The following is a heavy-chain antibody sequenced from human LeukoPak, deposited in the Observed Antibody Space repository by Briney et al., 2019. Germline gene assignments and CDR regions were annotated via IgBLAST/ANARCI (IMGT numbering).Heavy chain of an antibody. Sequence: ASVKVSCKASGYTFTSYGISWVRQAPGQELEWMGWISAYNGNTNYAQKLQGRVTMTTDTSTSTAYMELRSLRSDDTAVYYCARAPLPDQACSTSCYYWYFDLWGRGTLVTVSS. CDR3: ARAPLPDQACSTSCYYWYFDL. D-gene: IGHD2-2*01. V-gene: IGHV1-18*01. CDR1: GYTFTSYG. CDR2: ISAYNGNT. J-gene: IGHJ2*01.